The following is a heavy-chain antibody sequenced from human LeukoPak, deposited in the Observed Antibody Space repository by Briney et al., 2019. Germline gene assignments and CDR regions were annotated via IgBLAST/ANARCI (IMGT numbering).Heavy chain of an antibody. J-gene: IGHJ6*03. V-gene: IGHV1-69*13. CDR2: IIPIFGTA. D-gene: IGHD3-10*01. CDR1: GGTFSSYA. CDR3: ARAPVVRGYYYYYYYMDV. Sequence: ASVKVSCKASGGTFSSYAISWVRQAPGQGLEWMGGIIPIFGTANYAQKFQGRVTITADESTSTAYMELSSLRSEDTAVYYCARAPVVRGYYYYYYYMDVWGKGTTVTVSS.